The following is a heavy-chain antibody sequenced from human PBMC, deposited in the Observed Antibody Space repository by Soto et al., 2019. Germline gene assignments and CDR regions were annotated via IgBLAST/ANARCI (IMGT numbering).Heavy chain of an antibody. CDR3: AREARVGYYYDSSGPDDAFDI. CDR2: IYYSGST. J-gene: IGHJ3*02. V-gene: IGHV4-31*03. D-gene: IGHD3-22*01. CDR1: GGSISSGGYY. Sequence: SETLSLTCTVSGGSISSGGYYWSWIRQHPGKGLEWIGYIYYSGSTYYNPSLKSRVTISVDTSKNQFSLKLSSVTAADTAVDYCAREARVGYYYDSSGPDDAFDIWGQGTMVTVSS.